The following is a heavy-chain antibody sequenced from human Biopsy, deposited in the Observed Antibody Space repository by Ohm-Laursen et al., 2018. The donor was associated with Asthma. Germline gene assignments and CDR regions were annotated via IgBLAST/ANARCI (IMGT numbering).Heavy chain of an antibody. CDR3: ARTFHFWSPYHAEHYQL. CDR2: IKHDGTEK. CDR1: GFTFSHYN. J-gene: IGHJ1*01. V-gene: IGHV3-7*01. Sequence: SLRLSCSALGFTFSHYNMNWVRQVPGKGLEWVANIKHDGTEKNHVDSLKGRFTISRDNAKNSLYLQMNSLRAEDTAVYYCARTFHFWSPYHAEHYQLWGQGTLVTVPS. D-gene: IGHD3-3*02.